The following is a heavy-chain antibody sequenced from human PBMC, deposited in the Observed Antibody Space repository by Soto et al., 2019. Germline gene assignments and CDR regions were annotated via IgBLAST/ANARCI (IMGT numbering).Heavy chain of an antibody. V-gene: IGHV4-4*02. CDR2: IYHSGST. CDR3: ARETPMTTVTHYYHYYMDV. J-gene: IGHJ6*03. D-gene: IGHD4-17*01. Sequence: PSETLSLTCAVSSGSISSSNWWSWVRQPPGKGLEWIGEIYHSGSTNYNPSLKSRVTISVDKSKNQFSLKLSSVTAADTAVYYCARETPMTTVTHYYHYYMDVWGKGTTVTVS. CDR1: SGSISSSNW.